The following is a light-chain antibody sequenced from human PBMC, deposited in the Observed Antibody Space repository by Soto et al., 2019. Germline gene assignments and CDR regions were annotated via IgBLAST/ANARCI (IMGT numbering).Light chain of an antibody. V-gene: IGLV2-14*01. J-gene: IGLJ1*01. CDR1: SSDVGGYNY. CDR2: DVS. Sequence: QSALTQPASVSGSPGQSITISCTGTSSDVGGYNYVSWYQQHPGKAPKLMIYDVSNRPSGVSNRFSGSKSGNTASLTISGLQAEDEADDYGSSYTSSSDVFGTGTQLTVL. CDR3: SSYTSSSDV.